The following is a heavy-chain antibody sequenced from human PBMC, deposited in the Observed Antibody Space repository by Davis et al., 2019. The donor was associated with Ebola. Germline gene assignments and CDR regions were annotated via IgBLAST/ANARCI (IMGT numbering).Heavy chain of an antibody. J-gene: IGHJ5*02. CDR3: ARGKWFDP. V-gene: IGHV1-69*04. CDR1: GRTFTNYA. CDR2: IIPVGDTK. Sequence: SSVTVSYKTSGRTFTNYAVNWVRHAPGQGLEWMGRIIPVGDTKDYAQKFQGRVTLTADKATNTDYMELSGLRFDDTAVYYCARGKWFDPWGQGTLVSVTS.